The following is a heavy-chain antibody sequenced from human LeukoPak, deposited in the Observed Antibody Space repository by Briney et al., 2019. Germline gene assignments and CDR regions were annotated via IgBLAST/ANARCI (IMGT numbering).Heavy chain of an antibody. CDR3: ARGAGRSFDFWSGYHT. CDR2: IYYSGST. CDR1: GGSISGYY. V-gene: IGHV4-59*12. D-gene: IGHD3-3*01. J-gene: IGHJ5*02. Sequence: PSETLSLTCTVSGGSISGYYWSWIRQPPGKGLEWIGYIYYSGSTNYNPSLKSRVTISVDTSKNQFSLKLSSVTAADTAVYYCARGAGRSFDFWSGYHTWGQGTLVTVSS.